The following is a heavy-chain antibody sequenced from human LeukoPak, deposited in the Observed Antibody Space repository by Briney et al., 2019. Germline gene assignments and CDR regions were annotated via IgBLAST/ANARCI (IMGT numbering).Heavy chain of an antibody. D-gene: IGHD4-23*01. CDR1: GYPFASYG. CDR3: ARDHGGKVDRYFDL. J-gene: IGHJ2*01. CDR2: ISAYKGNT. Sequence: GASVKVSCTASGYPFASYGISWVRQAPGQGLEWMGWISAYKGNTNYAQKFQGRVTMTTDTSTSTACMELRSLRSDDTAVYYCARDHGGKVDRYFDLWGRGTLVTVSS. V-gene: IGHV1-18*01.